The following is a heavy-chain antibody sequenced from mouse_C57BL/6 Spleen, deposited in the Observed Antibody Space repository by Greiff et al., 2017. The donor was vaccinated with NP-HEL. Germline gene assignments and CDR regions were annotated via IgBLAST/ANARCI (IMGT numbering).Heavy chain of an antibody. CDR1: GFTFSSYG. V-gene: IGHV5-6*01. CDR2: ISSGGSYT. D-gene: IGHD2-10*02. Sequence: VQLKQSGGDLVKPGGSLKLSCAASGFTFSSYGMSWVRQTPDKRLEWVATISSGGSYTYYPDSVKGRFTISRDNAKNTLYLQMSSLKSEDTAMYYCARRGGYVYWYFDVWGTGTTVTVSS. CDR3: ARRGGYVYWYFDV. J-gene: IGHJ1*03.